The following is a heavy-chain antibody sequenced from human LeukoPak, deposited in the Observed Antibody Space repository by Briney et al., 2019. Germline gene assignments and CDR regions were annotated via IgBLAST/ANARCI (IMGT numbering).Heavy chain of an antibody. D-gene: IGHD3-22*01. CDR1: GGTFNSYA. CDR3: ARGYDSSGYNYYYYYMDV. Sequence: GASVKVSCKASGGTFNSYAISWVRQAPGQGLEWMGGIIPMSDTANYPQKFRGRLTITADIPTSTVYMELSSLRSEDTAVYYCARGYDSSGYNYYYYYMDVWGKGTTVTVSS. CDR2: IIPMSDTA. J-gene: IGHJ6*03. V-gene: IGHV1-69*06.